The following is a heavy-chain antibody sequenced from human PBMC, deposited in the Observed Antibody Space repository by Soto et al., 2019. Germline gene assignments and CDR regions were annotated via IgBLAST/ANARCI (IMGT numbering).Heavy chain of an antibody. CDR1: GFSLSTSGVG. CDR3: AHPVVVPAAIVTWFDP. CDR2: IYWNDDK. V-gene: IGHV2-5*01. Sequence: SGPTLVNPTQTLTLTCTFSGFSLSTSGVGVGWIRQPPGKALEWLALIYWNDDKRYSPSLKSRLTITKDTSKNQVVLTMTNMDPVDTATYYXAHPVVVPAAIVTWFDPWGQGTLVTVSS. J-gene: IGHJ5*02. D-gene: IGHD2-2*02.